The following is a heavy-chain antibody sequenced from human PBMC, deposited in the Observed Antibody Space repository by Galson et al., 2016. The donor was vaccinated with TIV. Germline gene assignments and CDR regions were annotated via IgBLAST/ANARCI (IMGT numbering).Heavy chain of an antibody. CDR1: GDTFSTYP. J-gene: IGHJ6*02. CDR2: FIPLFGTA. V-gene: IGHV1-69*13. Sequence: SVKVSCKASGDTFSTYPFNWVRQAPGQGLEWVGGFIPLFGTANYAQKFQGRVTITADESTSTLYMEVSGLRSEDTAVYYCAKDRNTAMDTYHYYYGMDVWGQGTTVIVSS. CDR3: AKDRNTAMDTYHYYYGMDV. D-gene: IGHD5-18*01.